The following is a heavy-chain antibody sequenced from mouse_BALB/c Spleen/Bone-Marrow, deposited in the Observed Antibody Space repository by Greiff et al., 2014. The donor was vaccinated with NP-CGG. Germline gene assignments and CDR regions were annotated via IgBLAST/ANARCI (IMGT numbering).Heavy chain of an antibody. CDR2: IATGSDTT. D-gene: IGHD1-1*01. J-gene: IGHJ2*01. V-gene: IGHV1S41*01. CDR3: ARFPFYYGSSFYYFDY. Sequence: DLVKPGGSVKLSCKASGYSFSSYWINWIKQRPGKGLEWIGRIATGSDTTYYSEMLKGKATLTVDTSSTTAYIQISSLSSEDSAVYFCARFPFYYGSSFYYFDYWGQGTPLTVSA. CDR1: GYSFSSYW.